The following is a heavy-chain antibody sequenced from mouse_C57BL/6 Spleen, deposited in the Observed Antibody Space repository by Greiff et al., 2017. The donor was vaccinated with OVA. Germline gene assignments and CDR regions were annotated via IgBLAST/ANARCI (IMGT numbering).Heavy chain of an antibody. V-gene: IGHV1-55*01. CDR3: ARRDYYGSSYSFDY. CDR1: GYTFTSFW. J-gene: IGHJ2*01. Sequence: QVQLQQPGAELVKPGASVKMSCKASGYTFTSFWITWVKQRPGQGLEWIGDIYPGSGSTNYNEKFKSKATLTVDTSSSTAYMQLSSLTSEDSAVYYCARRDYYGSSYSFDYWGQGTTLTVSS. D-gene: IGHD1-1*01. CDR2: IYPGSGST.